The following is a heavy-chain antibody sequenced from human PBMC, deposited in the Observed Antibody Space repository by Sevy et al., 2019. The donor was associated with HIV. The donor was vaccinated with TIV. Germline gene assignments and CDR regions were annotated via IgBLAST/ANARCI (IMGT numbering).Heavy chain of an antibody. CDR2: ISYHGSDK. CDR3: ARDMAVIYYYYGMDV. V-gene: IGHV3-30*03. Sequence: GGSLRLSCAASGFTFRTYGMHWVRQAPGKGLEWVTVISYHGSDKYYADSVKGRFTVSRDNSQNTLFLQMNSLRPEETAVYYCARDMAVIYYYYGMDVWGQGTTVTVSS. CDR1: GFTFRTYG. D-gene: IGHD6-19*01. J-gene: IGHJ6*02.